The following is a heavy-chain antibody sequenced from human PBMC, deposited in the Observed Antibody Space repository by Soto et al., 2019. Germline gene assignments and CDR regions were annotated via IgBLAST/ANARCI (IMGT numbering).Heavy chain of an antibody. D-gene: IGHD3-10*01. CDR1: GYTFTSYG. V-gene: IGHV1-18*01. Sequence: ASVKVSCKASGYTFTSYGISWVRQAPGQGLEWMGWISAYNGNTNYAQKLQGRVTMTTDTSTSTAYMELRSLRSEETAVYYCARESVEGYYYGSGTFDYSSQRNLVTVT. CDR2: ISAYNGNT. J-gene: IGHJ4*02. CDR3: ARESVEGYYYGSGTFDY.